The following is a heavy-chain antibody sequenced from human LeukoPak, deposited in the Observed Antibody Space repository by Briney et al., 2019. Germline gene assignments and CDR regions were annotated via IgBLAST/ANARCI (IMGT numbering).Heavy chain of an antibody. CDR2: INPNDGDT. V-gene: IGHV1-2*02. CDR1: GYTFTDDY. D-gene: IGHD2-2*01. J-gene: IGHJ4*02. CDR3: ARANFLYCSSSTCLFDY. Sequence: ASVMGSCKASGYTFTDDYMHCVRQAPGQGFEWMGWINPNDGDTNYAQKFQGRVTMTRDTSISTAHMEVSRLRSDDTAVYYCARANFLYCSSSTCLFDYWGQGTLVTVSS.